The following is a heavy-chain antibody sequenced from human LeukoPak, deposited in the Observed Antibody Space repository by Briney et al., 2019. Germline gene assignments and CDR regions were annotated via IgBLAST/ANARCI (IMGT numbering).Heavy chain of an antibody. D-gene: IGHD2-15*01. CDR1: GFTFSSYG. V-gene: IGHV3-30*18. J-gene: IGHJ4*02. CDR3: AKIHLRYCSGGSCYSPLDY. CDR2: ISYDGSNK. Sequence: GGSLRLSCEASGFTFSSYGMNWVRQAPGKGLEWVAVISYDGSNKYYADSVKGRFTISRDNSKNTLYLQMNSLRAEDTAVYYCAKIHLRYCSGGSCYSPLDYWGQGTLVTVSS.